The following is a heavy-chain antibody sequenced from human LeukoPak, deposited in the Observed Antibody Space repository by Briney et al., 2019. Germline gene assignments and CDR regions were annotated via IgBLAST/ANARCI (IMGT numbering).Heavy chain of an antibody. D-gene: IGHD4-11*01. CDR1: GFTFDDYT. CDR3: ARLYSNYGFGSGYFDL. CDR2: ISSGSNYI. V-gene: IGHV3-21*01. Sequence: GGSLRLSCAASGFTFDDYTMHWVRQAPGKGLEWVSSISSGSNYIYYADSVKGRFTISRDNAKNSLYLQMNSLRAEDTAVYYCARLYSNYGFGSGYFDLWGRGTLVTVSS. J-gene: IGHJ2*01.